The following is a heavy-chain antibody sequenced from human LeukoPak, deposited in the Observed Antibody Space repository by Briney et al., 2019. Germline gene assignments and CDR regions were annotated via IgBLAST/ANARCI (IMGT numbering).Heavy chain of an antibody. J-gene: IGHJ6*02. CDR3: ARDYGSGSYLTATYYYYGMDV. D-gene: IGHD3-10*01. Sequence: GRSLRLSCAASGFTFSSYGMHWVRQAPGKGLEWVAVIWYDGSNKYYADSVKGRFTISRDNAKYSLYLQMNSLRDEDTAVYYCARDYGSGSYLTATYYYYGMDVWGQGTT. V-gene: IGHV3-33*01. CDR1: GFTFSSYG. CDR2: IWYDGSNK.